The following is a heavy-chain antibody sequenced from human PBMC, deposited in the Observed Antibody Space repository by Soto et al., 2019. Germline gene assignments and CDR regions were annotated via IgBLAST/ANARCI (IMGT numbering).Heavy chain of an antibody. V-gene: IGHV5-10-1*01. CDR1: GYSFTSYW. CDR2: IDPSDSYT. D-gene: IGHD6-6*01. CDR3: ARQYSSSSWFDP. Sequence: GESLKISCKGSGYSFTSYWISWVRQMPGKGLEWMGRIDPSDSYTNYSPSFQGHVTIPADKSISTAYLQWSSLKASDTAMYYCARQYSSSSWFDPWGQGTLVTVSS. J-gene: IGHJ5*02.